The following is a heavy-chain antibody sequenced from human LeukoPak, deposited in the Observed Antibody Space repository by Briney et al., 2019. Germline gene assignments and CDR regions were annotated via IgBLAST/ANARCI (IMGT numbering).Heavy chain of an antibody. CDR1: GYTFTDYD. D-gene: IGHD4-17*01. Sequence: ASVRVSCKASGYTFTDYDIHWVRQAPGQGLEWMGWINPNSGGTNYAQKFQGRVTMTRDTSITTAYVELSRLRSDDTAIYYCASHYVDRRVYWGQGSLVTVSS. CDR2: INPNSGGT. J-gene: IGHJ4*02. CDR3: ASHYVDRRVY. V-gene: IGHV1-2*02.